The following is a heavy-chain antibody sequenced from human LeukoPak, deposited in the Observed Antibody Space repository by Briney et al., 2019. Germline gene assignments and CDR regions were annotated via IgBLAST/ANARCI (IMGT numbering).Heavy chain of an antibody. J-gene: IGHJ5*02. V-gene: IGHV3-21*01. Sequence: GGSLRLSCAASGFTFSRYSMNWVRQAPGKGLEWVSSISSSSSYIYYADSVKGRFTISRDNAKNSLYLQMNSLRDEDTAVYCCARDSNVATITPDDWFDHWGQGTLVTVSS. CDR2: ISSSSSYI. CDR1: GFTFSRYS. D-gene: IGHD5-12*01. CDR3: ARDSNVATITPDDWFDH.